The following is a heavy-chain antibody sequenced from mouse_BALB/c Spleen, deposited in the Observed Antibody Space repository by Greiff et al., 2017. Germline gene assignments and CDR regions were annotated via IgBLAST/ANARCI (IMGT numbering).Heavy chain of an antibody. CDR2: IWGGGST. CDR3: ARGDGNYMKWLAY. D-gene: IGHD2-1*01. J-gene: IGHJ3*01. CDR1: GFSLSRYS. Sequence: QVQLKESGPGLVAPSQSLSITCTVSGFSLSRYSVHWVRQPPGKGLEWLGMIWGGGSTDYNSALKSRLSISKDNSKSQVFLKMNSLQTDDTAMDYCARGDGNYMKWLAYWGQGTLVTVSA. V-gene: IGHV2-6-4*01.